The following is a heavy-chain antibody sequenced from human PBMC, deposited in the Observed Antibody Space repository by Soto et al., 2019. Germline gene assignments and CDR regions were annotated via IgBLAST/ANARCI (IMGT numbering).Heavy chain of an antibody. Sequence: QVQLQESGPGLVKPSETLSLTCTVSGGSISSYYWSWIRQPPGKGLEWIGYIYYSGSTNYNPSLKSRVTISVDTSKNQFSLKLSSVTAADTAVYYCARFYVSARSEIDWANWFDPWGQGTLVTVSS. CDR3: ARFYVSARSEIDWANWFDP. V-gene: IGHV4-59*01. J-gene: IGHJ5*02. CDR2: IYYSGST. D-gene: IGHD3-9*01. CDR1: GGSISSYY.